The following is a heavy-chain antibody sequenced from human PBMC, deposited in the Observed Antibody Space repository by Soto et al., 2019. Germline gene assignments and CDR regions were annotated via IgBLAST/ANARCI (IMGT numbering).Heavy chain of an antibody. CDR2: FHPGESDT. CDR1: GYIFTTYW. CDR3: ARHEANYYNFYGMDV. Sequence: GESLNICCESHGYIFTTYWITWLRQKPGKALELVGIFHPGESDTNYRPSYQSQATIAADRSLTTSYLQCSILQAADTAIYYWARHEANYYNFYGMDVWGQGTTVTVSS. J-gene: IGHJ6*02. V-gene: IGHV5-51*01.